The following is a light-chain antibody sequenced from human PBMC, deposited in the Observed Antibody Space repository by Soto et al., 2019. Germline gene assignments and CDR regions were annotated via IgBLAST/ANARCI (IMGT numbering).Light chain of an antibody. Sequence: IVLTQSPATLSLSPGERATLSCRASQSVSSSYLAWYQQKPGQAPRLLIYAASSRATGIPDRFSGSGSRTDFTLTISRLEPEDFAVYYCQQYGRTFGQGTKVDIK. CDR3: QQYGRT. V-gene: IGKV3-20*01. J-gene: IGKJ1*01. CDR2: AAS. CDR1: QSVSSSY.